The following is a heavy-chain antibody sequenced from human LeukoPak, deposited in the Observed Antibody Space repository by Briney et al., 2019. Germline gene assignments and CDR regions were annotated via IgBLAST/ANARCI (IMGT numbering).Heavy chain of an antibody. CDR3: ARDRPDGDGIDY. V-gene: IGHV4-61*01. Sequence: SETLSLTCTVSGVSVSSGTYYWNWIRQPPGKGLEWIGYIYYTGSTNYNPSLKSRVTISVDTSKNQLSLKLSSVTAADTAVYYCARDRPDGDGIDYWGQGTLVTVSS. CDR1: GVSVSSGTYY. J-gene: IGHJ4*02. CDR2: IYYTGST. D-gene: IGHD4-17*01.